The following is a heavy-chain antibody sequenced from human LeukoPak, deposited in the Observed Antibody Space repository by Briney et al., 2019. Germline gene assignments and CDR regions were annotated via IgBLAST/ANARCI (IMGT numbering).Heavy chain of an antibody. V-gene: IGHV4-39*01. J-gene: IGHJ3*02. CDR1: GGSISSVSYY. Sequence: SETLSLTCTVSGGSISSVSYYWGWIRQPPGKGLECIGSIFYTGRSYYNPSLKRRVTISVDTSKNQLSLKLSSVTAADTALYYCAKEGDYYGSGSHRDAFDMWGQGTMVTVSS. CDR3: AKEGDYYGSGSHRDAFDM. CDR2: IFYTGRS. D-gene: IGHD3-10*01.